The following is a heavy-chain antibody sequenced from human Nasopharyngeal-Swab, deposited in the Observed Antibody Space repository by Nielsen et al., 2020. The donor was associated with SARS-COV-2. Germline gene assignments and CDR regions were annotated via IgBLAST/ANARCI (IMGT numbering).Heavy chain of an antibody. CDR1: GGSFSGYS. V-gene: IGHV4-34*01. D-gene: IGHD6-19*01. CDR2: INHSGST. Sequence: SETLSLTCAVYGGSFSGYSWSWIRQAPGKGLEWIGEINHSGSTNYNPSLKSRVTISVDTSKNQFSLKLSSVTAADTAVYYCARVKSSGWRYYYYYGMDVWGQGTTVTVSS. J-gene: IGHJ6*02. CDR3: ARVKSSGWRYYYYYGMDV.